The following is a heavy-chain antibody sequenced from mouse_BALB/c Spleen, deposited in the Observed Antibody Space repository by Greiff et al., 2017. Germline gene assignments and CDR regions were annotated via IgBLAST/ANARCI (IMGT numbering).Heavy chain of an antibody. CDR3: ARASMVTTWYFDV. V-gene: IGHV2-6-7*01. CDR2: IWGDGST. D-gene: IGHD2-10*02. J-gene: IGHJ1*01. Sequence: VQRVESGPGLVAPSQSLSITCTVSGFSLTGYGVNWVRQPPGKGLEWLGMIWGDGSTDYNSALKSRLSISKDNSKSQVFLKMNSLQTDDTARYYCARASMVTTWYFDVWGAGTTVTVSS. CDR1: GFSLTGYG.